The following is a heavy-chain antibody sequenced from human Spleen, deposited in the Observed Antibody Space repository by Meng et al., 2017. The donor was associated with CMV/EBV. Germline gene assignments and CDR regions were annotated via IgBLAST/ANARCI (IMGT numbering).Heavy chain of an antibody. Sequence: GGSLRLSCAASGFTFNTYAMHWVRQAPGKGLEWVAVISYDGSNKYTADSVQGRFTISRDNSDNTLYLHMNSLRPEDTAVYYCAKDRQLLYGGPYHFDLWGQGALVTVSS. D-gene: IGHD2-2*02. CDR2: ISYDGSNK. CDR1: GFTFNTYA. V-gene: IGHV3-30*04. CDR3: AKDRQLLYGGPYHFDL. J-gene: IGHJ4*02.